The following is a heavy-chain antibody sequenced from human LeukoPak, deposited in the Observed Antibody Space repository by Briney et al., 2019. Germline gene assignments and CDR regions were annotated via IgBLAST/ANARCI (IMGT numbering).Heavy chain of an antibody. V-gene: IGHV3-7*03. J-gene: IGHJ4*02. CDR3: ATGWGGDDY. CDR1: GFTFSSYW. Sequence: GGSLRLSCTASGFTFSSYWMSWVRQAPGKGLEWVANIKQDGSEKDYVDSVKGRFTISRDNSKNTLYLQMYSLRAEDTAVYYCATGWGGDDYWGQGTLVTVSS. CDR2: IKQDGSEK. D-gene: IGHD3-16*01.